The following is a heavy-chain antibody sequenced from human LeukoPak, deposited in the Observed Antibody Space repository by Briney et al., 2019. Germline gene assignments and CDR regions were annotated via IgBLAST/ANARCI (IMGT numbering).Heavy chain of an antibody. D-gene: IGHD3-22*01. CDR3: ARGPQNSMIVVVID. J-gene: IGHJ4*02. CDR1: GFTVSSNY. V-gene: IGHV3-66*01. CDR2: IYSGGST. Sequence: PGGSLRLSCAASGFTVSSNYMSWVRQAPGKGLEWVSVIYSGGSTYYADSVKGRFTISRDNSKNTLYLQMNSLRAEDTAVYYCARGPQNSMIVVVIDRGQGTLVTVSS.